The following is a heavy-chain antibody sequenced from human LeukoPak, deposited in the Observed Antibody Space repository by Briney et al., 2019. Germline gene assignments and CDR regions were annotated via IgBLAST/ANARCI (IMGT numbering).Heavy chain of an antibody. V-gene: IGHV1-69*05. CDR3: AIAPYYYDSSGHL. Sequence: SVKVSXKASGGTFSSYAISWVRQAPGQGLEWMGGIIPIFGTANYAQKFQGRVTITTDESTSTAYMELSSLRSEDTAVYYCAIAPYYYDSSGHLWGQGTLVTVSS. J-gene: IGHJ4*02. CDR2: IIPIFGTA. D-gene: IGHD3-22*01. CDR1: GGTFSSYA.